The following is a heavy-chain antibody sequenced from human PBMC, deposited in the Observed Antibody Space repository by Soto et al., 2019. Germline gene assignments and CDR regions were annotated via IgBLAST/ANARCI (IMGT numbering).Heavy chain of an antibody. Sequence: SVKVSCKASGGTFSSYTISWVRQAPGQGLEWMGRIIPILGIANYAQKFQGRVTITADKSTSTAYMELSSLRSEDTAVYYCAREGWNAYYYYYYMDVWGKGTTVTVSS. D-gene: IGHD1-1*01. V-gene: IGHV1-69*04. CDR1: GGTFSSYT. CDR2: IIPILGIA. CDR3: AREGWNAYYYYYYMDV. J-gene: IGHJ6*03.